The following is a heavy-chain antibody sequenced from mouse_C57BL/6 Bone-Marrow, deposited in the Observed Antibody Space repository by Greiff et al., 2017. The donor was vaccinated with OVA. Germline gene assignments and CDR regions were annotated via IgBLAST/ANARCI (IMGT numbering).Heavy chain of an antibody. Sequence: EVKLVESGGGLVQPGGSLSLSCATSGFTFSDFYMEWVRQAPGKGLEWIAASRNKANDYTTEYSASVKGRFIVSRDTSQSILYLQMNALRAEDTAIYYCARDAPYYYGSYWYFDVWGTGTTVTVSS. J-gene: IGHJ1*03. D-gene: IGHD1-1*01. CDR1: GFTFSDFY. CDR2: SRNKANDYTT. CDR3: ARDAPYYYGSYWYFDV. V-gene: IGHV7-1*01.